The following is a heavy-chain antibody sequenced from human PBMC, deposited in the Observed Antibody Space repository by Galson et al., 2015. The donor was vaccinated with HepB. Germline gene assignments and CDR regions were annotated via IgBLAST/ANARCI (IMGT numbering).Heavy chain of an antibody. CDR3: AKGERGGWYPPFYGMDV. Sequence: SLRLSCAASGFTFSSYGMHWVRQAPGKGLEWVAVISYDGSNKYYADSVKGRFTISRDNSKNTLYLQMNSLRAEDTAVYYCAKGERGGWYPPFYGMDVWGQGTTVTVSS. J-gene: IGHJ6*02. CDR1: GFTFSSYG. V-gene: IGHV3-30*18. CDR2: ISYDGSNK. D-gene: IGHD6-19*01.